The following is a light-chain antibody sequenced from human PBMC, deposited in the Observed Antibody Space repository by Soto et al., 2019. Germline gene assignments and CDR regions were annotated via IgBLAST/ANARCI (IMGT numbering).Light chain of an antibody. CDR1: QSVSSY. V-gene: IGKV3-11*01. Sequence: EIAMKQSPATLSLSPGQRATLSYRASQSVSSYLAWYQQKPGQAPRRLIYGASNRATGIPDRFSGSGSGTDFTLTISRLEPEDFAVYYCQQRSNWITFGQGTLL. CDR2: GAS. CDR3: QQRSNWIT. J-gene: IGKJ5*01.